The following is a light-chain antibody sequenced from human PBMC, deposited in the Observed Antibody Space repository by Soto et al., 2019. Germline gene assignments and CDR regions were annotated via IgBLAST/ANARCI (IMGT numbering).Light chain of an antibody. CDR3: QQYCSTHFVT. J-gene: IGKJ1*01. Sequence: EIGLTQSPGSLSLSPGERATISCRASQSVSSSYLAWYQQKPRQAPLLLIYGASSRATGIPDWFSGSGSGTDFFLTISSLEPDDFSVNYCQQYCSTHFVTFGQGTKVEIK. CDR1: QSVSSSY. CDR2: GAS. V-gene: IGKV3-20*01.